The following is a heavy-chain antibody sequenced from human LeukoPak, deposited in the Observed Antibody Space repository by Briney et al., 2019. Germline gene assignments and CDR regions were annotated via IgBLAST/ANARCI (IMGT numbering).Heavy chain of an antibody. Sequence: PGGSLRLSCGASGFTFSSYEMNWVRQAPGKGLEWISYISSSSSTIYYADSVKGRFTISRDNAKKSLYLQMHSLRAEDTAVYYCARDPLRYFDWSTPDYWGQGTLVTVSS. CDR2: ISSSSSTI. CDR1: GFTFSSYE. D-gene: IGHD3-9*01. J-gene: IGHJ4*02. CDR3: ARDPLRYFDWSTPDY. V-gene: IGHV3-48*01.